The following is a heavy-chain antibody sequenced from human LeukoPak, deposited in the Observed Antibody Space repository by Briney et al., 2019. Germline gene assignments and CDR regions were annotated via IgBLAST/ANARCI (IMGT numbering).Heavy chain of an antibody. CDR3: TRTYYYDSSGYYYGRDAFDI. Sequence: ASVKVSCKASGYTFTTYYIHWVRQAPGQGLEWMGITSPSGGSTSYAQKFQGRVTMTRDTSTSTVYMELSSPRSEDTAVYYCTRTYYYDSSGYYYGRDAFDIWGQGTMVTVSS. V-gene: IGHV1-46*01. CDR1: GYTFTTYY. J-gene: IGHJ3*02. CDR2: TSPSGGST. D-gene: IGHD3-22*01.